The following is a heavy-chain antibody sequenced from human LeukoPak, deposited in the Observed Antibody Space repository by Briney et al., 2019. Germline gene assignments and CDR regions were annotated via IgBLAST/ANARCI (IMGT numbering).Heavy chain of an antibody. V-gene: IGHV4-39*07. J-gene: IGHJ4*02. CDR2: IYYSGST. D-gene: IGHD4-17*01. CDR3: ARVGWATVTTFGFDY. CDR1: GGSISSSSYY. Sequence: PSETLSLTCTVSGGSISSSSYYWGWIRQPPGKGLEWIGSIYYSGSTYYNPSLKSRVTISVDTSKDQFSLKLSSVTAADTAVYYCARVGWATVTTFGFDYWGQGTLVTVSS.